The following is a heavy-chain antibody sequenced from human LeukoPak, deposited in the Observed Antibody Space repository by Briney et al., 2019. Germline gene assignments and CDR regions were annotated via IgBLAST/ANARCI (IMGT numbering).Heavy chain of an antibody. Sequence: QSGGSLRLSCAASGFTFDDYAMHWVRQAPGKGLEWVSGISWNSGGIGYADSVKGRFTISRDNAKNSLYLQMNSLRAEDTALYYCAKDRWTLRWYDYWGQGTLVTVSP. J-gene: IGHJ4*02. CDR1: GFTFDDYA. V-gene: IGHV3-9*01. CDR3: AKDRWTLRWYDY. CDR2: ISWNSGGI. D-gene: IGHD4-23*01.